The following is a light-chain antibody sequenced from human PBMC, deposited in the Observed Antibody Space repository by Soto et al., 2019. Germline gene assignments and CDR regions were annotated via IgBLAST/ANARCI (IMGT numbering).Light chain of an antibody. J-gene: IGLJ2*01. Sequence: QLVLTQSPSASASLGAPVKLTCTLSSGHSRYTIAWHQQQPEKGPRYLMKLNSDGSHSKGDGIPDRFSGSSSGAERYLTISSLQSEDEADYFCQTWGTGIVVFGGGTKLTVL. V-gene: IGLV4-69*01. CDR1: SGHSRYT. CDR2: LNSDGSH. CDR3: QTWGTGIVV.